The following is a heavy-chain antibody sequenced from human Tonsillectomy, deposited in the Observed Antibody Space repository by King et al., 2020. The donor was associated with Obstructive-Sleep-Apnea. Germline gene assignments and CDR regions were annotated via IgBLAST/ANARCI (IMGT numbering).Heavy chain of an antibody. J-gene: IGHJ3*02. V-gene: IGHV3-74*01. CDR1: GCTFSSYW. Sequence: VQLVESGGGLVQPGGSLRLSCAASGCTFSSYWMHWVRQAPGKGLVWVSRINSDGSSTSYADSGKGRFTISRDNAKNTLYLQMNSLRAEDTAVYYCARDRGSRIAAADAFDIWGQGTMVTVSS. CDR3: ARDRGSRIAAADAFDI. D-gene: IGHD6-13*01. CDR2: INSDGSST.